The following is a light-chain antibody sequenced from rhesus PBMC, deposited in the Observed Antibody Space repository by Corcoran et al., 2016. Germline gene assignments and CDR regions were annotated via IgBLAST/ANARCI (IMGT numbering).Light chain of an antibody. Sequence: DIQMTQSPSPLSASVGDTVTITCQASQGISKYLAWYQQKPGKAPKLLIYDASNLQSGVPSRFSGSGSGTEFTLTISILPPEDFATYYCQQHNSYPLTFGGGTKVELK. V-gene: IGKV1S14*01. CDR1: QGISKY. J-gene: IGKJ4*01. CDR3: QQHNSYPLT. CDR2: DAS.